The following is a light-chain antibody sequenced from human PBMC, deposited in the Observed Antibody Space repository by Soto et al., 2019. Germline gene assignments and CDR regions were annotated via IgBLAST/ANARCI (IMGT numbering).Light chain of an antibody. Sequence: TQSPATRSAYIGDSGTSTCRASRNVGDWLAWYQQKPGKAPKLLIYKASSLESGVPSRFSGSGSGTEFTLTISSLQPDDFATYYCQQYNSYSWTFGQGTNVAIK. CDR1: RNVGDW. J-gene: IGKJ1*01. CDR2: KAS. V-gene: IGKV1-5*03. CDR3: QQYNSYSWT.